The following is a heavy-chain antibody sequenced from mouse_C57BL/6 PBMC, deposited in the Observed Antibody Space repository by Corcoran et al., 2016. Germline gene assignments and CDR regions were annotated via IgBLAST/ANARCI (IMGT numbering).Heavy chain of an antibody. J-gene: IGHJ2*01. Sequence: EVQLQQSGPELVKPGASVKISCKASGYTFTDYYMNWVKQSHGKSLEWIGNINPSNGGTSYNHKFKGKATLTADKSSSTAYMELRSLTSEDSAVYYCASAITTGEYFDYWGQGTTLTVSS. V-gene: IGHV1-26*01. CDR3: ASAITTGEYFDY. D-gene: IGHD1-1*01. CDR1: GYTFTDYY. CDR2: INPSNGGT.